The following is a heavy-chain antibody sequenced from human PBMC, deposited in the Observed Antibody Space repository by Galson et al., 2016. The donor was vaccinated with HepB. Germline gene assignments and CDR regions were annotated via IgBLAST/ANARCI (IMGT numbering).Heavy chain of an antibody. CDR3: TTAFEF. V-gene: IGHV3-74*01. J-gene: IGHJ4*02. Sequence: SLRLSCAASGFTFTNYWIHWVRQVPGKGLEWVARIYADRSGPRFADSVTGRFAISRDNAKNTLSLQMDSLRAEDTAVYFCTTAFEFWGQGSPVTVSS. CDR1: GFTFTNYW. CDR2: IYADRSGP.